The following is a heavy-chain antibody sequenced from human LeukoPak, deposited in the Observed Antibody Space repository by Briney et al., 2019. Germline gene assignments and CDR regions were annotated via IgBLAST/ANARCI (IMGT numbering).Heavy chain of an antibody. D-gene: IGHD1-26*01. V-gene: IGHV4-4*07. CDR1: GGSISSYY. CDR2: IYTSGST. Sequence: SETLSLTCTVSGGSISSYYWSWIRQPAGKGLEWIGRIYTSGSTNYNPSLKSRVTMSVDTSKSQFSLKLSSVTAADTAVYYCATSIVGAINFDYWGQGTLVTVSS. CDR3: ATSIVGAINFDY. J-gene: IGHJ4*02.